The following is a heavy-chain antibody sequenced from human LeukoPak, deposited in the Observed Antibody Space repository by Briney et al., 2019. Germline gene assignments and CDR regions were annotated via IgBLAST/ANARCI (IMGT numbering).Heavy chain of an antibody. CDR2: MNPNSGNT. CDR1: GYTFTSYD. CDR3: ARVYGSGSYYIPRSYYYYYMDV. Sequence: ASVKVSCKASGYTFTSYDINWVRQATGQGLEWMGWMNPNSGNTGYAQKFQGRVTMTRNTSISTAYMELSSLRSEDTAVYYCARVYGSGSYYIPRSYYYYYMDVWGKGTTVTISS. J-gene: IGHJ6*03. V-gene: IGHV1-8*01. D-gene: IGHD3-10*01.